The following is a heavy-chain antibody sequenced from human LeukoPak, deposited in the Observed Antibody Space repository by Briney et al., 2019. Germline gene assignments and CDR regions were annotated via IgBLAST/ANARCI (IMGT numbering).Heavy chain of an antibody. D-gene: IGHD4-17*01. Sequence: ASVKVSXKASGYTFTSYDINWVRQAPGQGLEWMGWMNPNSGNTGYAQKFQGRVTMTRNTSISTAYMELSSLRSEDTAVYYCARGIGSTTVTTLEYYFDYWGQGTLVTVSS. CDR3: ARGIGSTTVTTLEYYFDY. V-gene: IGHV1-8*01. J-gene: IGHJ4*02. CDR2: MNPNSGNT. CDR1: GYTFTSYD.